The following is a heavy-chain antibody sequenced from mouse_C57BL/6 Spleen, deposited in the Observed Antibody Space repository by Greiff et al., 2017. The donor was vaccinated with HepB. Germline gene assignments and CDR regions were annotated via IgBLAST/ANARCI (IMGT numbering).Heavy chain of an antibody. CDR3: ARGEIYYGNYGFAY. Sequence: VKLVESGAELVKPGASVKISCKASGYAFSSYWMNWVKQRPGKGLEWIGQIYPGDGDTNYNGKFKGKATLTADKSSSTAYMQLSSLTSEDSAVYFCARGEIYYGNYGFAYWGQGTLVTVSA. J-gene: IGHJ3*01. D-gene: IGHD2-1*01. V-gene: IGHV1-80*01. CDR2: IYPGDGDT. CDR1: GYAFSSYW.